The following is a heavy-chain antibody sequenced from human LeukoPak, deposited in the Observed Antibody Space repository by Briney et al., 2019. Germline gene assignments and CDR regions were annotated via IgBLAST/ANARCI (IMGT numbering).Heavy chain of an antibody. Sequence: GRSLRLSCAASGFTFSSYAMHWVRQAPGKGLEWVAVISYDGSNKYYADSVKGRFTISRDNSKNTLYLQMNSLRAEDTAVYYCARDEGMDPLDYWGQGTLVTVSS. CDR3: ARDEGMDPLDY. J-gene: IGHJ4*02. V-gene: IGHV3-30-3*01. D-gene: IGHD6-13*01. CDR1: GFTFSSYA. CDR2: ISYDGSNK.